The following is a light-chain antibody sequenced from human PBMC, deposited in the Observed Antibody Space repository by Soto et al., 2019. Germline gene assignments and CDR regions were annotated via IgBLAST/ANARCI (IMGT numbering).Light chain of an antibody. Sequence: DTQMTQFPSTLSASLGDRVTITCRASQSISSWLAWYQQKPGKVPNLLMYKASSLETGVPSRFSGSGSGTEFTLTINTLQPDDFGTYFCQQYNSYPITFGQGTRLEIK. CDR3: QQYNSYPIT. V-gene: IGKV1-5*03. CDR2: KAS. CDR1: QSISSW. J-gene: IGKJ5*01.